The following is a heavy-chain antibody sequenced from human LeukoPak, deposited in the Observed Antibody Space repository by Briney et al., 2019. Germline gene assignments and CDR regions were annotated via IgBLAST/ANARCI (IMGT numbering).Heavy chain of an antibody. CDR2: IGPTGSDR. CDR3: ATETNGRHSDY. J-gene: IGHJ4*02. Sequence: PGGSLRLSCTASGLTFSTSGFNWVRQAPGKGLEWVASIGPTGSDRYHADSIKGRFTISRDNANNFLYLQMNSLRAEDTAVYYSATETNGRHSDYWGQGTLFTVSS. CDR1: GLTFSTSG. D-gene: IGHD1-14*01. V-gene: IGHV3-21*06.